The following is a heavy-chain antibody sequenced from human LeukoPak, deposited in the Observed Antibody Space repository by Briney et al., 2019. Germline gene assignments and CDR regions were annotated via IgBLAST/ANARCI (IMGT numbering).Heavy chain of an antibody. J-gene: IGHJ3*01. CDR3: ARDPNGDYIGAFDF. Sequence: GGSLRLSCAASGFTFSNYALIWVRQGPVKGLEWVSAIRGSGLTTFYADSVKGRFTIFRDNSKNTLYLQMNSLRAEDTAVYYCARDPNGDYIGAFDFWGQGTKVTVSS. D-gene: IGHD4-17*01. V-gene: IGHV3-23*01. CDR1: GFTFSNYA. CDR2: IRGSGLTT.